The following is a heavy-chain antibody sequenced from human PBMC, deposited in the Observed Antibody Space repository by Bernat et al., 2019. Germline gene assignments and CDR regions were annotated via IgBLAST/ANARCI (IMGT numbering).Heavy chain of an antibody. V-gene: IGHV4-30-4*01. Sequence: QVQLQESGPGLVKPSQTLPLTCTVSGGPISSGDYYWSWIRQPPGKGLGWMGYIYYSGSTYSNPSPKSRVTISVDTSKNQFSLKLSSVTAADTAVYYCARGDDSSGYYAAIDYWGQGTLVIVSS. CDR3: ARGDDSSGYYAAIDY. J-gene: IGHJ4*02. D-gene: IGHD3-22*01. CDR1: GGPISSGDYY. CDR2: IYYSGST.